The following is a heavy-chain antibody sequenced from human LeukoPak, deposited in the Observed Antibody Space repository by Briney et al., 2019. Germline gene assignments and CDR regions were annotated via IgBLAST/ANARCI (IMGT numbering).Heavy chain of an antibody. CDR3: AKEPTSYTSGWYFQD. J-gene: IGHJ1*01. CDR2: VSFDGRTE. D-gene: IGHD6-25*01. Sequence: GGSLRLSCAASGFTFSIYGMQWVRQAPGKGQEWVAVVSFDGRTEFYADSVKGRFTISRDNSKNTLDLQMYSLKPDDTAAYYCAKEPTSYTSGWYFQDWGQGTLVTVSS. CDR1: GFTFSIYG. V-gene: IGHV3-30*18.